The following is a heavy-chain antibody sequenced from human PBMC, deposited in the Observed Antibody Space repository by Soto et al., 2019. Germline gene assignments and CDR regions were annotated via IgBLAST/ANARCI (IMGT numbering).Heavy chain of an antibody. V-gene: IGHV3-30-3*01. CDR1: GFPFSSYS. Sequence: PGGSMLLSWASSGFPFSSYSGHWVRPAPGKGLEWVAVISYDGSNKYYADSVKGRFTISRDNSKNTLYLQMNSLRAEDTAVYYCARGRPGRPYCSGGSCYSGWFDPGGQGPLVTVAP. D-gene: IGHD2-15*01. CDR2: ISYDGSNK. J-gene: IGHJ5*02. CDR3: ARGRPGRPYCSGGSCYSGWFDP.